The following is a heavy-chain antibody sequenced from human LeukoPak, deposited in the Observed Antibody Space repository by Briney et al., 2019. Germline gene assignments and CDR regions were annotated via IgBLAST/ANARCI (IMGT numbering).Heavy chain of an antibody. J-gene: IGHJ4*02. CDR1: GGSISSYY. CDR2: IKQDGSEK. Sequence: ETLSLTCTVSGGSISSYYWSWVRQAPGKGLEWVANIKQDGSEKRYVDPVKGRFTISRDNAKNSLYLQMNSLRAEDTGVYYCVRAPATNEWRCMDYWGQGTLVTVSS. D-gene: IGHD2-8*02. V-gene: IGHV3-7*01. CDR3: VRAPATNEWRCMDY.